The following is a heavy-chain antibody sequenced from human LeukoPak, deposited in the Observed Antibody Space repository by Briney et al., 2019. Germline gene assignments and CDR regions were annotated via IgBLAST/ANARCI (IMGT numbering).Heavy chain of an antibody. CDR3: TTDWTPGEWELLYFDY. J-gene: IGHJ4*02. D-gene: IGHD1-26*01. Sequence: GGSLRLSCAASGFTFSNAWMSWVRQAPGKGLEWVGRIKSKTDGGTTDYAAPVKGRFTISRDDSKNTLYLQMNSLKTEDTAVYYRTTDWTPGEWELLYFDYWGQGTLVTVSS. CDR2: IKSKTDGGTT. V-gene: IGHV3-15*01. CDR1: GFTFSNAW.